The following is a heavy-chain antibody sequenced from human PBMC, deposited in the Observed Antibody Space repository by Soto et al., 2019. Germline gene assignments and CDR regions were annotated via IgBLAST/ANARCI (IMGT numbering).Heavy chain of an antibody. CDR3: ARETARRLIAVAGTENAFDI. Sequence: SETPSLTCTVSGGSISSYYWGWVPEPPGEGLAWIGYIYYSGSTNYNPSLMSRVTISVDTSKNQFSLKLSSVTAADTAVYYCARETARRLIAVAGTENAFDIWGQGTMVTVSS. V-gene: IGHV4-59*01. CDR2: IYYSGST. D-gene: IGHD6-19*01. CDR1: GGSISSYY. J-gene: IGHJ3*02.